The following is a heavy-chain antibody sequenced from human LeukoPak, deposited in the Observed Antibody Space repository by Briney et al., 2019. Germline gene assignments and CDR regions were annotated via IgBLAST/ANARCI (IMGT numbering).Heavy chain of an antibody. V-gene: IGHV3-30*02. CDR2: IRYDGSNK. D-gene: IGHD2-15*01. CDR3: AKSRIHCSGGSCYDSDAFDI. Sequence: PGGSLRLSCAASGFTFSSYGMHWVRQAPGKGLEWVAFIRYDGSNKYYADSVKGRFTISRDNSKNTLYLQINSLRAEDTAVYYCAKSRIHCSGGSCYDSDAFDIWGQGTMVTVSS. CDR1: GFTFSSYG. J-gene: IGHJ3*02.